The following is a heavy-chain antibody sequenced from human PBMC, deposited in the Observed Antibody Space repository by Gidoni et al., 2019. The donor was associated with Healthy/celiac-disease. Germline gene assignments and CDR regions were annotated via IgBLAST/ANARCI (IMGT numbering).Heavy chain of an antibody. CDR1: GFTFADYA. CDR3: AKDFRSMVRGSDFDY. CDR2: ISWNSGSI. D-gene: IGHD3-10*01. V-gene: IGHV3-9*01. J-gene: IGHJ4*02. Sequence: EVQLVESGGGLVQPGRSLTPSCAASGFTFADYAMHWVRQAPGKGLEWVSGISWNSGSIGYADSVKGRFTISRDNAKNSLYLQMNSLRAEDTALYYCAKDFRSMVRGSDFDYWGQGTLVTVSS.